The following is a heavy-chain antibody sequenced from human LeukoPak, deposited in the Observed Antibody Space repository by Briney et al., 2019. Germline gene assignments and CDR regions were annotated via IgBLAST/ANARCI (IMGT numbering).Heavy chain of an antibody. CDR3: DRVVLDHYYDSSGYLRTLDY. D-gene: IGHD3-22*01. Sequence: GASVKVSCKASGYTFTNYGISWVRQAPGQGLEWVGWINAYNGNTNYAQKLQGRVTMTTDTSTSTAYMELRSLRSDDTAVYYCDRVVLDHYYDSSGYLRTLDYWGQGTLVTVSS. V-gene: IGHV1-18*01. CDR1: GYTFTNYG. J-gene: IGHJ4*02. CDR2: INAYNGNT.